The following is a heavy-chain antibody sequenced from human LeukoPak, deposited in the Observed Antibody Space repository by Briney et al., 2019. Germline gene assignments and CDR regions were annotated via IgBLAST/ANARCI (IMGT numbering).Heavy chain of an antibody. CDR1: GGSFSGYY. CDR3: ARRIRPIVVVPAATPFDY. CDR2: INHIGST. J-gene: IGHJ4*02. V-gene: IGHV4-34*01. D-gene: IGHD2-2*01. Sequence: SETLSLTCAVYGGSFSGYYWTWIRQSPGKGLEWIGEINHIGSTNYNPSLKSRVTMSVDTSKNQFSLKVSSVTAADTAVYYCARRIRPIVVVPAATPFDYWGQGTLVTVSS.